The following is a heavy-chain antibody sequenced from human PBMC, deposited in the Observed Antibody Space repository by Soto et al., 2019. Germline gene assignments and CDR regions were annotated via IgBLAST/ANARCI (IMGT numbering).Heavy chain of an antibody. Sequence: GGSLRLSCAASGFTFSSYAMSWVRQAPGKGLEWVSAISGSGGSTYYADSVKGRFTISRDNSKNTLYLQMNSLRAEDTAVYYCARDHDILTTRMDVWGQGTTVTVSS. D-gene: IGHD3-9*01. J-gene: IGHJ6*02. CDR2: ISGSGGST. V-gene: IGHV3-23*01. CDR1: GFTFSSYA. CDR3: ARDHDILTTRMDV.